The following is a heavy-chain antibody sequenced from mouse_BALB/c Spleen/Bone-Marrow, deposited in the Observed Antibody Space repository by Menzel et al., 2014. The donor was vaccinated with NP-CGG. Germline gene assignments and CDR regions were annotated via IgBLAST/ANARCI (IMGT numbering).Heavy chain of an antibody. J-gene: IGHJ3*01. V-gene: IGHV4-1*02. CDR3: AKNYYYGYVAY. CDR1: GFDFSRYW. D-gene: IGHD1-2*01. CDR2: INPASSTI. Sequence: EVQLQQSGGGLVQPGGSLKPSCAASGFDFSRYWMTWVRQAPGKGLEWIGEINPASSTINYTPSLKDKFIISRDNAKNTLYLQMSKVRSEDTALYYCAKNYYYGYVAYWGQGTLVTVSA.